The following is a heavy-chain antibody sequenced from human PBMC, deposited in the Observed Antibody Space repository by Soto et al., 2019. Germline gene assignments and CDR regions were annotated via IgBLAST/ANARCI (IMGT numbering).Heavy chain of an antibody. CDR1: GDTFSDYH. J-gene: IGHJ4*02. Sequence: ASVKVSCKASGDTFSDYHIHWVRQAPGQGFEWMGWLNPKTGGTSYARKFQGRVTMTGDSSISTVHTDLTRLRSDDAAVYYCAREGSAWYKEFDYWGQGSLVTVSS. CDR3: AREGSAWYKEFDY. CDR2: LNPKTGGT. V-gene: IGHV1-2*02. D-gene: IGHD6-13*01.